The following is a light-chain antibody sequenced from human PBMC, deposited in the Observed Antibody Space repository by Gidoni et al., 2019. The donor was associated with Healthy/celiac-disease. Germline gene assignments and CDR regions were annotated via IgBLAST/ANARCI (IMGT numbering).Light chain of an antibody. J-gene: IGKJ2*04. CDR3: QQLNSYPCS. V-gene: IGKV1-9*01. Sequence: DIQLTQSPSFLSASVGDRVTITCRASQGISSYLAWYQQKPGKAPKLLIYAASTLQSGVQSRFSGSGSGTEFTRTIISLQPEDFATYYCQQLNSYPCSFXQXTKLEIK. CDR2: AAS. CDR1: QGISSY.